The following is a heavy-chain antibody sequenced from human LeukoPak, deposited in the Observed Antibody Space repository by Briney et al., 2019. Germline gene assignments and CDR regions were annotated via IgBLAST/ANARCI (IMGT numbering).Heavy chain of an antibody. V-gene: IGHV4-39*01. D-gene: IGHD1-14*01. J-gene: IGHJ5*02. CDR2: IFYTGST. CDR1: GASISSSNYY. Sequence: SETLSLTCTVSGASISSSNYYWAWLRQPPGKGLEWIANIFYTGSTYYNPSLKSRVTISVDTSKNQYSLRLSSVTATDTAVYYCARLNKPGWFDPWGQGTLVTVSS. CDR3: ARLNKPGWFDP.